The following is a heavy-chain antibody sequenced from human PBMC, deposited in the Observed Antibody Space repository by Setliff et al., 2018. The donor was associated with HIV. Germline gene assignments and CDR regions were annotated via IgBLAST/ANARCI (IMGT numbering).Heavy chain of an antibody. Sequence: GSLRLSCAASGFSFSNYWMHWVRQAPGKGLVWVSRIKSDGSSTSYADSVKGRFTISRDDAKKSLFLQMTSLRVEDTAVCYCARGSYGEVDYWGQGISVTVSS. CDR3: ARGSYGEVDY. J-gene: IGHJ4*02. CDR2: IKSDGSST. V-gene: IGHV3-74*01. CDR1: GFSFSNYW. D-gene: IGHD4-17*01.